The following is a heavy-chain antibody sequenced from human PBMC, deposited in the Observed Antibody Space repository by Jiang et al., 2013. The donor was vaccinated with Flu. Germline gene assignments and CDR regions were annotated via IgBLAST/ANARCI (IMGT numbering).Heavy chain of an antibody. CDR3: ARDKGNYYFDSSGYYHFDY. J-gene: IGHJ4*02. D-gene: IGHD3-22*01. V-gene: IGHV4-38-2*02. Sequence: GKELEWLGSVYHSGMTYYSPSLRSRVTMSVDTSKNQFSLRLSSVTAADTAMYYCARDKGNYYFDSSGYYHFDYWGQGALVTVSS. CDR2: VYHSGMT.